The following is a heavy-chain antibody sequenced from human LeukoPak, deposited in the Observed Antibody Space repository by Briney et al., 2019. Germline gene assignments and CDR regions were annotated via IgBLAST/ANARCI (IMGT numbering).Heavy chain of an antibody. J-gene: IGHJ6*02. Sequence: GGSLRLSCAASGFTFDDYTMHWVRQAPGKGLEWVSLISWDGGSTYYADSVKGRFTISRDNSKNSLYLQMNSLRTEDTALYYCAKDMGSRGPDGRVPPYYYYGMDVWGQGTTVTVSS. CDR3: AKDMGSRGPDGRVPPYYYYGMDV. V-gene: IGHV3-43*01. D-gene: IGHD6-13*01. CDR2: ISWDGGST. CDR1: GFTFDDYT.